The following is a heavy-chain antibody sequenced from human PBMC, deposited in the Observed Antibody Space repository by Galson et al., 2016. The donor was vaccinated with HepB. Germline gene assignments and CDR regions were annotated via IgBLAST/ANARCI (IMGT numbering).Heavy chain of an antibody. J-gene: IGHJ5*02. Sequence: SLRLSCAASGFAFSVYGMAWVRQAPRKGQEWVSAISTSGSSTDYADSVKGRFTISKDNSKNTLYLQMNSLRTEDTAVYYCAKGERALGLESWGQGTLLTVSA. V-gene: IGHV3-23*01. CDR3: AKGERALGLES. D-gene: IGHD1-26*01. CDR2: ISTSGSST. CDR1: GFAFSVYG.